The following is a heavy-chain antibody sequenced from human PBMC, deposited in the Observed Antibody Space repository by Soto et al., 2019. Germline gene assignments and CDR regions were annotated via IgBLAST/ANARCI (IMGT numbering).Heavy chain of an antibody. CDR2: IIPIFGTA. D-gene: IGHD3-22*01. CDR1: GGTFSSYA. Sequence: QVQLVQSGAEVKKPGSSVKVSCKASGGTFSSYAISWVRQAPGQGLEWMGGIIPIFGTANYAQNVQGMVTITADESTSTAYMELSSLRSEDTAVYYCARGADRSGYFSEYFQHWGQGTLVTVSS. J-gene: IGHJ1*01. CDR3: ARGADRSGYFSEYFQH. V-gene: IGHV1-69*01.